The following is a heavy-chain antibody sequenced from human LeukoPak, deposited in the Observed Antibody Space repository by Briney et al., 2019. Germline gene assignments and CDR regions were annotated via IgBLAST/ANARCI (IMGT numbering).Heavy chain of an antibody. V-gene: IGHV4-38-2*01. CDR1: GYSISSGYY. J-gene: IGHJ3*02. Sequence: PSETLSLTCAVSGYSISSGYYWGWIRQPPGKGLEWIGSIYHSGSTYYNPSLKSRVTISVDTSKNQFSLKLSSVTAADTAVYYCARRQIRLWLQGAFDIWGQGTMVTVSS. D-gene: IGHD5-18*01. CDR2: IYHSGST. CDR3: ARRQIRLWLQGAFDI.